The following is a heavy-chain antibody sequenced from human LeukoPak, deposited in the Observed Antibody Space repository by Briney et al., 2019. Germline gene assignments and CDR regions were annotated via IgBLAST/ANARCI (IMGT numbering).Heavy chain of an antibody. V-gene: IGHV3-21*01. Sequence: PGGSLRLSCATSGFTFSDRSINWVRQAPGKGLEWVAYISGSSNYINYADSVKGRFTISRDNAKTSVYLQVNSLRAEDTAVYYCAREPSGWYVDYWGQGTLVTVSS. CDR1: GFTFSDRS. D-gene: IGHD6-19*01. CDR3: AREPSGWYVDY. CDR2: ISGSSNYI. J-gene: IGHJ4*02.